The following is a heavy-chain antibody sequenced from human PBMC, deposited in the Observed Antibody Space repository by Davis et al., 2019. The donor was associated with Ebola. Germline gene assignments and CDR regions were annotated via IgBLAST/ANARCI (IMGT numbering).Heavy chain of an antibody. CDR2: ITGDGSST. Sequence: HTGGSLRLSCTASGFSFSTYWMHWVRQAPGKGLVWVSRITGDGSSTSYADSVKGRFTISRDNAKNTLYLQMNSLRAEDTAVYYCARRGYSSGWYRPIDVWGKGTTVTVSS. D-gene: IGHD6-19*01. CDR3: ARRGYSSGWYRPIDV. J-gene: IGHJ6*04. V-gene: IGHV3-74*01. CDR1: GFSFSTYW.